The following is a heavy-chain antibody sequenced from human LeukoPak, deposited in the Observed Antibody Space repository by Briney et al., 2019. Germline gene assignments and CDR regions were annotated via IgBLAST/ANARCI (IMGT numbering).Heavy chain of an antibody. CDR3: ARDQGYRGGLDY. V-gene: IGHV4-39*02. Sequence: PSETLSLTCTVSGGSIRSSYYYWGWIRQPPGKGLEWIGSIYDSGSTYYNPSLKSRVTISVDTSKNQFSLKLSSVTAADTAVYYCARDQGYRGGLDYWGQGTLVTVSS. D-gene: IGHD5-18*01. CDR1: GGSIRSSYYY. CDR2: IYDSGST. J-gene: IGHJ4*02.